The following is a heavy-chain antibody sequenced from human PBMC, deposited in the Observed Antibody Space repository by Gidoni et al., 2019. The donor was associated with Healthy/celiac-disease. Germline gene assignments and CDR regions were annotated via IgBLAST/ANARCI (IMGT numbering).Heavy chain of an antibody. Sequence: QVQLVESGGGVVQPGGSLRLSCAASGFTFSSYGMHWVRQAPGKGLEWVAFIRYDGSNKYYADSVKGRFTISRDNSKNTLYLQMNSLRAEDTAVYYCAKDRVTMTTRAGGWFDPWGQGTLVTVSS. CDR1: GFTFSSYG. J-gene: IGHJ5*02. V-gene: IGHV3-30*02. CDR3: AKDRVTMTTRAGGWFDP. D-gene: IGHD4-17*01. CDR2: IRYDGSNK.